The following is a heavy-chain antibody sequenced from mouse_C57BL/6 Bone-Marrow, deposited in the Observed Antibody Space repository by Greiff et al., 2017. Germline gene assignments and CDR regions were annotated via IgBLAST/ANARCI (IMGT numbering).Heavy chain of an antibody. D-gene: IGHD1-1*01. J-gene: IGHJ3*01. CDR3: ARGLGPYYYGSSYPFAY. CDR2: IYPGDGDT. CDR1: GYAFSSSW. Sequence: QVQLKQSGPELVKPGASVKISCKASGYAFSSSWMNWVKQRPGKGLEWIGRIYPGDGDTNYNGKFKGKATLTADKSSSTAYMQLSSLTSEDSAVYFCARGLGPYYYGSSYPFAYCGQGTLVTVSA. V-gene: IGHV1-82*01.